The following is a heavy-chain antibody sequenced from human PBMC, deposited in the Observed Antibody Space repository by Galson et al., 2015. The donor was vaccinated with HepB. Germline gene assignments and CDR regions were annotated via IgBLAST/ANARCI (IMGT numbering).Heavy chain of an antibody. Sequence: SLRLSCAASEFSLSYYWMIWVRQAPGKGLEWVANIKQDGIEKYYVDSVKGRFTISRDNAKNSLHLQMNSLRAEDTAMYYCARDLYSSGWPTLYWGQGTLVTVSS. CDR1: EFSLSYYW. CDR2: IKQDGIEK. V-gene: IGHV3-7*03. CDR3: ARDLYSSGWPTLY. D-gene: IGHD3-22*01. J-gene: IGHJ4*02.